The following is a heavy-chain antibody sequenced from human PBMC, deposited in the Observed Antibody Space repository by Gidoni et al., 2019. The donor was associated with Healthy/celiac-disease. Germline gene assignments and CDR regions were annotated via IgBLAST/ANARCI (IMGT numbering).Heavy chain of an antibody. CDR2: ISYDGSNK. Sequence: QVQLVESGGGVVQPGRSLRLSCAASGFTFSSYAMHWVRQAPGKGLECVAVISYDGSNKYYADSVKGRFTISRDNSKNTLYLQMNSLRAEDTAVYYCARLQSLAQSHKTGAEELYYYYGMDVWGQGTTVTVSS. D-gene: IGHD7-27*01. CDR1: GFTFSSYA. J-gene: IGHJ6*02. CDR3: ARLQSLAQSHKTGAEELYYYYGMDV. V-gene: IGHV3-30-3*01.